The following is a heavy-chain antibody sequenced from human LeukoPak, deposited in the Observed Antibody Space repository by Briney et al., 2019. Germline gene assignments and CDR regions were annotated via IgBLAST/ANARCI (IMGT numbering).Heavy chain of an antibody. Sequence: SVKVSCKASGGTFSSYAISWVRQAPGQGLEWMGRIIPILGIANYAQKFQGRVTITADKSTSTAYMELSSLRSEDTAVYYCATNFGVVISRYGMDVWGQGTTVTVSS. J-gene: IGHJ6*02. CDR3: ATNFGVVISRYGMDV. D-gene: IGHD3-3*01. CDR2: IIPILGIA. CDR1: GGTFSSYA. V-gene: IGHV1-69*04.